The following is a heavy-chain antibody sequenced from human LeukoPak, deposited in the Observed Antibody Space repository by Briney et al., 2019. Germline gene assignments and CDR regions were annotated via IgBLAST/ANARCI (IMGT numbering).Heavy chain of an antibody. V-gene: IGHV1-3*01. CDR1: GYTFAKYA. CDR3: ARGDRAIVVGLY. J-gene: IGHJ4*02. CDR2: INAGNGNT. D-gene: IGHD3-22*01. Sequence: ASVKVSCKASGYTFAKYAIHWVRQAPGQRLEWMGWINAGNGNTRYSQKFQGGVTITRDTSASTAYMELSSLRSEDTAVYYCARGDRAIVVGLYWGQGTLVTVSS.